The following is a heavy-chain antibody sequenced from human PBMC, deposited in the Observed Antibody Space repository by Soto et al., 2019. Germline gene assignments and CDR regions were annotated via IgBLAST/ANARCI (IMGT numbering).Heavy chain of an antibody. Sequence: QVQLQESGPGLVKPSQTLSLTCTVSGGSISSGGYYWSWIRQHPGKGLEWIGYIYYSGSTYYNPSLKSGVTISVNASKNQFTLKLSSVTAADTAVYYCASYYDFWSGQRKDAFDIWGQGTMVTVS. J-gene: IGHJ3*02. V-gene: IGHV4-31*03. CDR3: ASYYDFWSGQRKDAFDI. CDR2: IYYSGST. CDR1: GGSISSGGYY. D-gene: IGHD3-3*01.